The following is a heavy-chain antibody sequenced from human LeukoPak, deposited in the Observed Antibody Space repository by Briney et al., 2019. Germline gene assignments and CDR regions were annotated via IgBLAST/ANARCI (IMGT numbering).Heavy chain of an antibody. Sequence: SETLSLTCAVYGGSFSGYYWSWIRQPPGKGLEWIGEINHSGSTNYNPSLKSRVTISVDTSKNQFSLKLSSVAAADTAVYYCARNGCSSISCYFFGMDVWGKGTTVTVSS. CDR2: INHSGST. J-gene: IGHJ6*03. V-gene: IGHV4-34*01. CDR1: GGSFSGYY. CDR3: ARNGCSSISCYFFGMDV. D-gene: IGHD2-2*01.